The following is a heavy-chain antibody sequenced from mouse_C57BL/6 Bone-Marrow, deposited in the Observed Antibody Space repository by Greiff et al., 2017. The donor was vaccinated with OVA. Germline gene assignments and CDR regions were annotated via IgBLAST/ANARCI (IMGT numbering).Heavy chain of an antibody. CDR3: ARRYYPAWFAY. CDR2: ISGGGGNT. D-gene: IGHD1-1*01. J-gene: IGHJ3*01. Sequence: EVQLVESGGGLVKPGGSLKLSCAASGFTFSSYTMSWVRQTPEQRLEWVATISGGGGNTYYPDSVKGRFTISRDKAKNTLYLQMSSLRSEDTALYYCARRYYPAWFAYWGQGTLVTVSA. V-gene: IGHV5-9*01. CDR1: GFTFSSYT.